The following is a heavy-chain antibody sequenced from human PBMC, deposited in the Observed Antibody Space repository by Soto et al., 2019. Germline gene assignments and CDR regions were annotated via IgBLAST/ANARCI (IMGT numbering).Heavy chain of an antibody. CDR1: GVSIRSSSYY. CDR3: AQGMLGDWYCDL. J-gene: IGHJ2*01. CDR2: MYPSGRT. Sequence: QLQLEESGPGLVKPSETLSLICTVSGVSIRSSSYYLGWIRQPPGKGLEWIGNMYPSGRTYYNPSRKSGVTISVAPAKNRFSLKLNAVTAAETSVYYCAQGMLGDWYCDLWGRGTRVTVSS. D-gene: IGHD2-8*01. V-gene: IGHV4-39*01.